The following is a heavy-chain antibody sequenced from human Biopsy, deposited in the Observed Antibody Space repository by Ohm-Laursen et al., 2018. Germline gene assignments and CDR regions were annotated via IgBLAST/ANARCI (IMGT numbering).Heavy chain of an antibody. J-gene: IGHJ4*02. V-gene: IGHV1-2*02. CDR3: ARDPLNGHKHFDY. CDR2: INCKTGAT. Sequence: SENVSCQPSSYTFTDYNIHWTRQAPGQGLEWLGYINCKTGATNYAQKFQGTVTMTRDTSISTTYLALGSLRSADTAIYYCARDPLNGHKHFDYWGQGSLVTVSS. CDR1: SYTFTDYN. D-gene: IGHD2-8*01.